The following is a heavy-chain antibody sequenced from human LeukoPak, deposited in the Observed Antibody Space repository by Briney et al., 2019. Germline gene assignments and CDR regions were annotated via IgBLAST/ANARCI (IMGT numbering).Heavy chain of an antibody. Sequence: GRSLRLSCAASGFTFDDYAMHWVRQAPGKGLEWVSGISWNSGSIGYADSVKGRFTISRDNAKNSLYLQMNSLRAEDTAVYYCARDRSNYYDSRLDYWGQGTLVTVSS. V-gene: IGHV3-9*01. J-gene: IGHJ4*02. CDR1: GFTFDDYA. D-gene: IGHD3-22*01. CDR3: ARDRSNYYDSRLDY. CDR2: ISWNSGSI.